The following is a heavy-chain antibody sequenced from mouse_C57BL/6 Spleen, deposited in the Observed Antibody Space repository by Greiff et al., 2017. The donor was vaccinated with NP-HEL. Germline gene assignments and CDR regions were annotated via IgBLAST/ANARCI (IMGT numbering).Heavy chain of an antibody. Sequence: VQLQQPGAELVKPGASVKMSCKASGYTFTSYWITWVKQRPGQGLEWIGDIYPGSGSTNYNEKFKSKATLTVDTSSSTAYMQLSSLTSEDSAVYYRARVDGYPAWFAYWGQGTLVTVSA. V-gene: IGHV1-55*01. CDR1: GYTFTSYW. J-gene: IGHJ3*01. D-gene: IGHD2-3*01. CDR2: IYPGSGST. CDR3: ARVDGYPAWFAY.